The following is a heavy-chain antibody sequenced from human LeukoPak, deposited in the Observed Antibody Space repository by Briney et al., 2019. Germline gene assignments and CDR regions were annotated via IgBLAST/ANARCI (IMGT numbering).Heavy chain of an antibody. V-gene: IGHV3-7*03. CDR2: IKQDGSEK. J-gene: IGHJ4*02. Sequence: PGGSLRLSCAASGFTFSNYWITWVRQAPGKGLEWVANIKQDGSEKYYMDPVKGRFTISRDNAKNSLFLQMNSLRAEDTAVNYCARGDRVGVTTGHFDYWGQGTLVTVSS. D-gene: IGHD1-26*01. CDR3: ARGDRVGVTTGHFDY. CDR1: GFTFSNYW.